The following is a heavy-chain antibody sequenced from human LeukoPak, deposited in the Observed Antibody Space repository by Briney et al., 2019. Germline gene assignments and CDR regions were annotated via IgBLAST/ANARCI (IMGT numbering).Heavy chain of an antibody. V-gene: IGHV3-7*01. CDR1: GFTFISYW. Sequence: GGSLRLSCAASGFTFISYWMSWVRQAPGKGLEWVANIKQDGSEKYYVDSVKGRFTISRDNAKNSLYLQMNSLRADDTDVYYFSRGYSLAQRIGGASDLYYFDYWGQGTLVTVSS. CDR2: IKQDGSEK. J-gene: IGHJ4*02. D-gene: IGHD1-26*01. CDR3: SRGYSLAQRIGGASDLYYFDY.